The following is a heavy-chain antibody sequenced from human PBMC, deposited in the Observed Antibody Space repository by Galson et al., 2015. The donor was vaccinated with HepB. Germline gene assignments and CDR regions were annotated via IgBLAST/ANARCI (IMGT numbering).Heavy chain of an antibody. Sequence: SLRLSCAASGFPFRSYAMSWVRQAPGKGLEWVSAISGSGGSTYYADSVKGRCTISRDNSKNTLYLQMNSLRAEDTAGDYCAKGGGRVFDYWGQGTLVTVSS. J-gene: IGHJ4*02. D-gene: IGHD2-15*01. CDR3: AKGGGRVFDY. CDR2: ISGSGGST. CDR1: GFPFRSYA. V-gene: IGHV3-23*01.